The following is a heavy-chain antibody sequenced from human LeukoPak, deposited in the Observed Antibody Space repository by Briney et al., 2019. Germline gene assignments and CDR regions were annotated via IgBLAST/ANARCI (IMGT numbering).Heavy chain of an antibody. J-gene: IGHJ6*02. CDR1: GFTFSSYG. Sequence: PGGSLRLSCVASGFTFSSYGMHWVRQAPGKGGEGGALMSYDGTNIYYSESVNGRFTISRDNSKHTLYLQMTSLRAEDTAVYSCAKDCGGDCPPHYYYYYGMDVWGQGTTVTVSS. D-gene: IGHD2-21*02. V-gene: IGHV3-30*18. CDR3: AKDCGGDCPPHYYYYYGMDV. CDR2: MSYDGTNI.